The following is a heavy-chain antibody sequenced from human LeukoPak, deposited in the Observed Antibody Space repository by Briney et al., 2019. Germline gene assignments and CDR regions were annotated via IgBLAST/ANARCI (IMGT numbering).Heavy chain of an antibody. J-gene: IGHJ4*02. Sequence: SETLSLTCTVSGGSISSYYWSWIRQPPGKGLEWIGYIYYRGSTNYNPSLKSRVTISVDTSKNQFSLKLSSVTAADTAVYYCARVKQQLVSGPTAGFDYWGQGTLVTVSS. V-gene: IGHV4-59*08. CDR3: ARVKQQLVSGPTAGFDY. CDR1: GGSISSYY. CDR2: IYYRGST. D-gene: IGHD6-13*01.